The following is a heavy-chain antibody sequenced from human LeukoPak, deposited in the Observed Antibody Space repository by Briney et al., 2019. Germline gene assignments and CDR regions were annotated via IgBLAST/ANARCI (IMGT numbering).Heavy chain of an antibody. V-gene: IGHV1-18*01. CDR1: GYTFTSYG. CDR2: ISAYNGNT. J-gene: IGHJ4*02. D-gene: IGHD5-12*01. CDR3: ARGLVATSPGYYFDY. Sequence: GASVKVSCKASGYTFTSYGISWVRQAPGQGLEWMGWISAYNGNTNYAQKLQVRVTMTTDTSTSTAYMELRSLRSDDTAVYYCARGLVATSPGYYFDYWGQGTLVTVSS.